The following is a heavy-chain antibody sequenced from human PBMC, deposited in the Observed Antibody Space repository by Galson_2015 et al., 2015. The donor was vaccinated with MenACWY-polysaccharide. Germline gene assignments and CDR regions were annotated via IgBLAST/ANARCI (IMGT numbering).Heavy chain of an antibody. Sequence: SLRLSCAASGFTFSNYWMTWVRQAPGKGLEWVANIKKDGSEKHYVDSVKGRFTISRDNALYLQMNSLRAEYTAVYFCARGHYGMDFWGQGTTVTVSS. CDR1: GFTFSNYW. V-gene: IGHV3-7*01. CDR2: IKKDGSEK. J-gene: IGHJ6*02. CDR3: ARGHYGMDF.